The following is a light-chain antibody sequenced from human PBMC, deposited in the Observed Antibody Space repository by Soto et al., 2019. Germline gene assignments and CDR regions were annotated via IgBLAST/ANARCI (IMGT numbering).Light chain of an antibody. CDR2: DVS. CDR1: SSDVGGYNY. CDR3: SSYTSSSTLGV. Sequence: QSALTQPASVSGSPGQSITISCTGTSSDVGGYNYVSWYQQHPGKAPKLMIYDVSNRPSGVSNRFSGSKSGNTASLTISGLQAEDEADYYCSSYTSSSTLGVFGVGPKVTVL. J-gene: IGLJ2*01. V-gene: IGLV2-14*01.